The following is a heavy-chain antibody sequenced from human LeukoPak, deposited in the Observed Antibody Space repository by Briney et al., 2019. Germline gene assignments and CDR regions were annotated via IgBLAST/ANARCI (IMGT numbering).Heavy chain of an antibody. CDR2: ISGSGGST. Sequence: GGSLRLSCAASGFTFSSYEMNWVRQTPGKGLEWVSAISGSGGSTYYADSVKGRFTISRDNSKNTLYLQMNSLRAEDTAVYYCAKALYGSGSYYHDYWGQGTLVTVSS. D-gene: IGHD3-10*01. CDR3: AKALYGSGSYYHDY. V-gene: IGHV3-23*01. CDR1: GFTFSSYE. J-gene: IGHJ4*02.